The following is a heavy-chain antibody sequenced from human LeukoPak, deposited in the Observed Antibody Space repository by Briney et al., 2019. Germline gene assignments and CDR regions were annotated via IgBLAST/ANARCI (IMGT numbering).Heavy chain of an antibody. CDR2: INHSGST. CDR3: ARVRGYIDY. CDR1: GGSFSGYY. J-gene: IGHJ4*02. V-gene: IGHV4-34*01. Sequence: SETLSLTCAVYGGSFSGYYWTWIRQPPGKGLEWIGEINHSGSTNYNPSLKSRVTISVDTSKNQFSLKLSSVTAADTAVYYCARVRGYIDYWGQGTLVTVSS.